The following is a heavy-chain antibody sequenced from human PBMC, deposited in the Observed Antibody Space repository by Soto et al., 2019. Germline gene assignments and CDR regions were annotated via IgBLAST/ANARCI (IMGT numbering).Heavy chain of an antibody. D-gene: IGHD6-19*01. CDR2: IKQDGTEK. J-gene: IGHJ4*02. Sequence: EVQLVESGGGLVQPGGSLRLSCAASGFTFSSYWMNWVRQAPGKGLEWVANIKQDGTEKHYVDSVKDRFTISRDNAKSALHLQLNSLRAADTAVYYCAGGTGWFIVDWGQGTLVTVSS. CDR1: GFTFSSYW. CDR3: AGGTGWFIVD. V-gene: IGHV3-7*02.